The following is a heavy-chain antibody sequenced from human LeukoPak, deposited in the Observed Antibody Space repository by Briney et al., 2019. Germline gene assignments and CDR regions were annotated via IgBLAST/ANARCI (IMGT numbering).Heavy chain of an antibody. V-gene: IGHV4-34*01. D-gene: IGHD6-19*01. Sequence: PSETLSLTCAVYGGSFSGYYWSWIRQPPGKGLEWIGEINHSGSTNYNPSLKSRVTISVDTSKNQFSLKLSSVTAADTAVYYCARGRRSSGWYSSYYYYMDVWGKGTTVIVSS. CDR1: GGSFSGYY. J-gene: IGHJ6*03. CDR3: ARGRRSSGWYSSYYYYMDV. CDR2: INHSGST.